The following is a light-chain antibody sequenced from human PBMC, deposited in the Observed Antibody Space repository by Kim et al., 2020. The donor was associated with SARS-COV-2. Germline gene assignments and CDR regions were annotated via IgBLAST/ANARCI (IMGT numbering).Light chain of an antibody. J-gene: IGLJ2*01. Sequence: GQRVTISCSRSSSNIGSNYVYWYQQLPGTAPKLLIYRNNQRPSGVPDRFSGSKSGTSASLAISGLRSEDEADYYCAAWDDSLSGRVFGGGTQLTVL. CDR3: AAWDDSLSGRV. CDR1: SSNIGSNY. CDR2: RNN. V-gene: IGLV1-47*01.